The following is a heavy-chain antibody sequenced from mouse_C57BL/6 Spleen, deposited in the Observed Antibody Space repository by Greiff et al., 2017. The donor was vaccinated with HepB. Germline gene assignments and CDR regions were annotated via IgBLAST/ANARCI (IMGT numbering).Heavy chain of an antibody. V-gene: IGHV1-80*01. D-gene: IGHD2-1*01. CDR2: IYPGDGDT. J-gene: IGHJ4*01. CDR1: GYAFSSYW. CDR3: ARSWDGNYEYYAMDY. Sequence: QVQLQQSGAELVKPGASVKISCKASGYAFSSYWMNWVKQRPGKGLEWIGQIYPGDGDTNYNGKFKGKATLTADKSSSTAYMQLSSLTSEDSAVYFCARSWDGNYEYYAMDYWGQGTSVTVSS.